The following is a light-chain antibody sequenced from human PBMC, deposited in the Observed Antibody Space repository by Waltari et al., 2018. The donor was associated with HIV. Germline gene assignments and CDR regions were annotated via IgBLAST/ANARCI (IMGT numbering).Light chain of an antibody. CDR3: PSFTSNYTLI. CDR2: EVF. CDR1: TSDFGLYNF. V-gene: IGLV2-14*01. J-gene: IGLJ2*01. Sequence: QSTLTQPASVSGSPGQSITISCTGSTSDFGLYNFISWYQQHPGGVPKVIIYEVFSRPSGISSRCSGSRSANTASLTISWLQPEDEADYYCPSFTSNYTLIFGGGTKVTVL.